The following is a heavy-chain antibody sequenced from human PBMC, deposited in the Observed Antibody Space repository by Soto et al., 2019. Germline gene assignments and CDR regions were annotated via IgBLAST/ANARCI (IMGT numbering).Heavy chain of an antibody. CDR1: GGSVSSGSYY. D-gene: IGHD1-26*01. Sequence: SETLSLTCTVSGGSVSSGSYYWSWIRQPPGKGLEWIGYIYYSGSTNYNPSLKSRVTISVDTSKNQFSLKLSSVTAADTAVYYCARDRRKYSGRYYYYYGMDVWGQGTTVTVSS. CDR3: ARDRRKYSGRYYYYYGMDV. CDR2: IYYSGST. J-gene: IGHJ6*02. V-gene: IGHV4-61*01.